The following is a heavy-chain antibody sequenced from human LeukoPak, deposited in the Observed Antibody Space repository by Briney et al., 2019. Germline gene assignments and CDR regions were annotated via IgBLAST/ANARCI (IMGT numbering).Heavy chain of an antibody. Sequence: SVKVSCKASGGTFSSYAISWVRQAPGQGLEWMGRIIPILGIANYAQKFQGRVTITADKSTSTAYMELSSLRSEDTAVYYCARGVGGNDCPVVDYWGQGTLVTVSS. J-gene: IGHJ4*02. D-gene: IGHD2-21*02. V-gene: IGHV1-69*04. CDR1: GGTFSSYA. CDR3: ARGVGGNDCPVVDY. CDR2: IIPILGIA.